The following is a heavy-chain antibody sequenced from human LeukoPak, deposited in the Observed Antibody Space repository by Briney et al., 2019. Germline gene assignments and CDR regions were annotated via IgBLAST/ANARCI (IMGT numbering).Heavy chain of an antibody. CDR2: ISGSGGST. D-gene: IGHD4-17*01. V-gene: IGHV3-23*01. CDR3: AKEIGYGDYVFDY. Sequence: GGSLRLSCAASGFTFSSYAMSWVRQAPGKGLEWVSAISGSGGSTYYADSVKGRFTISRDNSKNTLYMQMNSLRAEDTGVYYRAKEIGYGDYVFDYWGQGTLVTVSS. CDR1: GFTFSSYA. J-gene: IGHJ4*02.